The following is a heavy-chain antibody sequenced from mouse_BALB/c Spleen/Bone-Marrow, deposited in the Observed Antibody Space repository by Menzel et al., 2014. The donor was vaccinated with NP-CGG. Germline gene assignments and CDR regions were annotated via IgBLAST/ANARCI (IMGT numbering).Heavy chain of an antibody. J-gene: IGHJ2*01. V-gene: IGHV2-9*02. CDR1: GFSLTSYG. D-gene: IGHD2-1*01. Sequence: VKLVESGPGLVAPSQSLSITCTVSGFSLTSYGVHWVRQPPGKGLEWLGIIWAGGSTNYNSALMSRLSISKDNSKSQVFLKMNSLQSDDTAMYYCAISHFGNYKYYFDFWGQGTTLTVSS. CDR3: AISHFGNYKYYFDF. CDR2: IWAGGST.